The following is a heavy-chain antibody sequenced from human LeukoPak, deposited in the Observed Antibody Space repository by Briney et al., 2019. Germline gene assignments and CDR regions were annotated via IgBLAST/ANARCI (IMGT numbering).Heavy chain of an antibody. Sequence: GGSLRLSCAASGFTSSNYWMSWVRQAPGKGLEWVANIKQDGSEKYYVDSVKGRFTISRDNAKNSLYLQMNSLRAEGTAVYYCARNRGSSGWYEFDYWGQGTLVTVSS. CDR3: ARNRGSSGWYEFDY. V-gene: IGHV3-7*01. J-gene: IGHJ4*02. CDR2: IKQDGSEK. CDR1: GFTSSNYW. D-gene: IGHD6-19*01.